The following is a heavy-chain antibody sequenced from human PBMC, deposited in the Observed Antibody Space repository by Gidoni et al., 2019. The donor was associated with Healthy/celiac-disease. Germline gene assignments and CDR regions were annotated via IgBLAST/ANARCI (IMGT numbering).Heavy chain of an antibody. CDR1: GFTVSSNY. CDR3: ARGSRRWLQPYYFDY. Sequence: EVQLVESGGGLVQPGGSLRLSCAASGFTVSSNYMSWVLQAPGKGLEWVSVIYSGSSTYYADSVKGRFTISRDNSKNTLYLQMNSLRAEETAVYYCARGSRRWLQPYYFDYWGQGTLVTVSS. D-gene: IGHD2-2*01. V-gene: IGHV3-66*02. J-gene: IGHJ4*02. CDR2: IYSGSST.